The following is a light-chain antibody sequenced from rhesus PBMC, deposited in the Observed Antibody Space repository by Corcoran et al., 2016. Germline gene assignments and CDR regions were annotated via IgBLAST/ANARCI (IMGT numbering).Light chain of an antibody. V-gene: IGKV1-28*02. Sequence: DIQMTQSPTSLSASVGDTVTITCRASQDIGSFLNWFQQKPGKAPNLLLSAASSLEGGVPSRFMGSGSGTYFTLSISSLQPEDFAVYYCLQHKTYPLTFGGGTKVEL. CDR2: AAS. J-gene: IGKJ4*01. CDR1: QDIGSF. CDR3: LQHKTYPLT.